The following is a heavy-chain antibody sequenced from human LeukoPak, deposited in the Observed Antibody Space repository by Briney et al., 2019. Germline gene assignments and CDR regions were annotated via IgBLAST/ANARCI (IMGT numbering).Heavy chain of an antibody. CDR1: GGSISSSSYY. D-gene: IGHD3-16*02. V-gene: IGHV4-39*01. J-gene: IGHJ5*02. CDR3: ARQYREDYVWGNYRSRALGWFDP. Sequence: PSETLSLTCTVSGGSISSSSYYWGWIRQPPGKGLEWIGSIYYSGSTYYNPSLKSRVTISVDTSKNQFSLKLSSVTAADTAVYYCARQYREDYVWGNYRSRALGWFDPWGQGTLVTVSS. CDR2: IYYSGST.